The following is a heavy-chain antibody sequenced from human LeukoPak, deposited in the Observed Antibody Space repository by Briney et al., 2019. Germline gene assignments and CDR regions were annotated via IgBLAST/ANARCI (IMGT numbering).Heavy chain of an antibody. CDR3: ARDKAVSSDY. J-gene: IGHJ4*02. Sequence: GGSLRLSCAASGFTFSSYWMHWVRQGPGKGLLWVSRISSDGSITIYADSVKGRFTISRDNAKNTLYLQMNSLRAEDTAVYYCARDKAVSSDYWGQGTLVTVSS. CDR1: GFTFSSYW. V-gene: IGHV3-74*01. CDR2: ISSDGSIT. D-gene: IGHD6-25*01.